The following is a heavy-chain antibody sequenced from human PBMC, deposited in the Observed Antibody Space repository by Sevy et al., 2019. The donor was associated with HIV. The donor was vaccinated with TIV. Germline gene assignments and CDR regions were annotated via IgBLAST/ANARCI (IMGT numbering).Heavy chain of an antibody. Sequence: GGSLRLSCTTSGFTFGDFAMSWFRQAPGKGLEWVGFIRSKDYGGTTEYAASVKGKLTIARDDSKNIANMQINILKTEDTAVYYCTRDGGGGNSLASCYYYDMDVWGQGTTVTVSS. CDR3: TRDGGGGNSLASCYYYDMDV. D-gene: IGHD3-16*01. CDR2: IRSKDYGGTT. CDR1: GFTFGDFA. V-gene: IGHV3-49*03. J-gene: IGHJ6*02.